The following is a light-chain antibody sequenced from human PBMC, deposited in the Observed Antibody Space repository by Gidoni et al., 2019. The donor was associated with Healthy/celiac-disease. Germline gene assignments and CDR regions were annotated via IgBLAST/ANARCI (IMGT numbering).Light chain of an antibody. CDR3: QQYDNLPG. J-gene: IGKJ4*01. Sequence: DIQMTQSPSSLSASVGDRATITCQASHDISNYLNWYQQKPGKAPKLLIYDASHLETGVPSRFSGSGSGTDIPFTISSLQPDDIATYCCQQYDNLPGFGGGTKVEIK. CDR2: DAS. CDR1: HDISNY. V-gene: IGKV1-33*01.